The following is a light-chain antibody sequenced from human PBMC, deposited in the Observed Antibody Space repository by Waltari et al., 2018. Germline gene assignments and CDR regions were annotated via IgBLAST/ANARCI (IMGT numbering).Light chain of an antibody. Sequence: SFELTQSPSASVSPGQTVTIFCSAQKSGPRSVWWYQKKPGQPPLPVIYQDNQRPSGIPERFSGSKSGSTATLTIHGAQAVDEADYYCQAWGRNLWVFGGGTQLTVL. CDR2: QDN. J-gene: IGLJ3*02. CDR3: QAWGRNLWV. V-gene: IGLV3-1*01. CDR1: KSGPRS.